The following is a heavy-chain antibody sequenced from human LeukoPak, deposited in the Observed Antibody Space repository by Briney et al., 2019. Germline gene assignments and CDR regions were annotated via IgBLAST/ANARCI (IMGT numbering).Heavy chain of an antibody. D-gene: IGHD3-10*01. CDR2: MSHNRGT. Sequence: SETLSLTCAVSGHSISTGYYWGWIRQPPGKGLEWIGSMSHNRGTYYNPSLKSRVTISMDTSKNQISLRLPSVTAADTAVYYCASYYASGVSAYNYYGMDVWGKGTTVTVSS. J-gene: IGHJ6*04. V-gene: IGHV4-38-2*01. CDR1: GHSISTGYY. CDR3: ASYYASGVSAYNYYGMDV.